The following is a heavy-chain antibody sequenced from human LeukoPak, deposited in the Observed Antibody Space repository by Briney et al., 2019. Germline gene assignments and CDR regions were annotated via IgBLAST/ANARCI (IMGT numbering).Heavy chain of an antibody. J-gene: IGHJ4*02. Sequence: GGSLRLSCAASGFTFSSYWMGWVRQAPGKGLEGVANIKNDGSEEYYVDSVKGRFTISRDNAKDSLFLQMNSLTVEDTAVYYCARAIRGSAVDTGDRWGQGTLVTVSS. CDR3: ARAIRGSAVDTGDR. CDR1: GFTFSSYW. V-gene: IGHV3-7*01. D-gene: IGHD3-10*01. CDR2: IKNDGSEE.